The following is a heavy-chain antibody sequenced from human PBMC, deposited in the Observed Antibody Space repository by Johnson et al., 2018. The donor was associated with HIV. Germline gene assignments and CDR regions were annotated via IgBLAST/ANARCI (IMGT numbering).Heavy chain of an antibody. CDR1: GFTVSSNY. Sequence: VQLVESGGGVVQPGRSLRLSCAASGFTVSSNYMSWVRQAPGKGLEWVSVIYSGGSTYYADSVKGRFTISRDNAKNSLYLQMNSLRAEDTAVYYCARDPVSHYYDSSGSLDDAFDIWGQGTMVTVSS. CDR3: ARDPVSHYYDSSGSLDDAFDI. CDR2: IYSGGST. V-gene: IGHV3-66*01. J-gene: IGHJ3*02. D-gene: IGHD3-22*01.